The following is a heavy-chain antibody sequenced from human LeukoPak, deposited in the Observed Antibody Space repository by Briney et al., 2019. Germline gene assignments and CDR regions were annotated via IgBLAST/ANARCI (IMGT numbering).Heavy chain of an antibody. Sequence: ASVKVSCKASGYTFTGYYMHWVRQAPGQGLEWMGWINPNSGGTNYAQKFQGRVTMTRDTSISTAYMELSRLRSDDTAVYYCARDPPRIAVASARNGYWGQGTLVTVSS. CDR2: INPNSGGT. V-gene: IGHV1-2*02. CDR3: ARDPPRIAVASARNGY. CDR1: GYTFTGYY. D-gene: IGHD6-19*01. J-gene: IGHJ4*02.